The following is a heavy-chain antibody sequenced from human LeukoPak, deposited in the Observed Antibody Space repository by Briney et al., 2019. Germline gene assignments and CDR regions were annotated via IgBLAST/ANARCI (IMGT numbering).Heavy chain of an antibody. CDR2: IKQDGSEK. D-gene: IGHD6-6*01. V-gene: IGHV3-7*01. Sequence: GGSLRLSCAASGFTFSSYWMSWVRQAPGKGLEWVANIKQDGSEKYYVDSVKGRFTISRDNAKNSLYLQMNSLRAEDTAVYYCARTSSLYPGIAVRSDFDYWGQGTLVSVSS. CDR3: ARTSSLYPGIAVRSDFDY. CDR1: GFTFSSYW. J-gene: IGHJ4*02.